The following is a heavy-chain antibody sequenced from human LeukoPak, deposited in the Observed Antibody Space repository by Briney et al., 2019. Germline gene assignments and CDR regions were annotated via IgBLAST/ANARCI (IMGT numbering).Heavy chain of an antibody. CDR2: MSYDGSNK. CDR3: ARDSDIVVVPSKRYYYYYGMDV. Sequence: GGSLRLSCAASGFTFSSYAMHWVRQAPGKGLEWVAVMSYDGSNKYYADSVKGRFTISRDNSKNTLYLQMNSLRAEDTAVYYCARDSDIVVVPSKRYYYYYGMDVWGQGTTVTVSS. D-gene: IGHD2-2*01. V-gene: IGHV3-30-3*01. J-gene: IGHJ6*02. CDR1: GFTFSSYA.